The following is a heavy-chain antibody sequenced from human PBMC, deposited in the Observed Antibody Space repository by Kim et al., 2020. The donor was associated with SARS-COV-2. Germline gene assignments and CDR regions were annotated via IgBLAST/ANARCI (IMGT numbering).Heavy chain of an antibody. V-gene: IGHV3-20*01. CDR1: GFTFNDYG. CDR3: GRGIMGGPIDF. J-gene: IGHJ4*02. CDR2: IKRNGDST. Sequence: GGSLRLSCAVSGFTFNDYGMSWVRQAPGKGLEWVSGIKRNGDSTGYADSVKGRFTISRDNAKNSLYLQMNSLRAQDTALYRCGRGIMGGPIDFWGQGILVTV. D-gene: IGHD2-15*01.